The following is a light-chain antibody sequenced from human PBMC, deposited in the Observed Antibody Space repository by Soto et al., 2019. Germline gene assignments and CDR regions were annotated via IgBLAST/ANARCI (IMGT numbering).Light chain of an antibody. CDR2: DDT. V-gene: IGLV3-21*02. CDR1: KIGSKS. Sequence: SYVLTQPPPVSVAPGQTAMISCGGDKIGSKSVHWYQQKPGQAPVLVVYDDTDRPSGIPERFSGSNSGNTASLTISRVEDGDEADYYCQVWDISSDSYVFGAGTKLTVL. J-gene: IGLJ1*01. CDR3: QVWDISSDSYV.